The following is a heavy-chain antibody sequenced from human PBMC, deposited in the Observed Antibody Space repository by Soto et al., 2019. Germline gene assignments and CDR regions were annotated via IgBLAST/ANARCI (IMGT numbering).Heavy chain of an antibody. CDR3: TTVDIVVVPAAILYYYYYMDV. D-gene: IGHD2-2*03. V-gene: IGHV3-15*01. CDR2: IKRKTDGGTT. CDR1: GFTFSNAW. Sequence: EVQLVESGGGLVKPGGSLRLSCAASGFTFSNAWMSWVRQAPGKGLEWVGRIKRKTDGGTTDYAAPVKGRFTISRDDSKNTLYLQMNSLKTEDTAVYYCTTVDIVVVPAAILYYYYYMDVWGKGTTVTVSS. J-gene: IGHJ6*03.